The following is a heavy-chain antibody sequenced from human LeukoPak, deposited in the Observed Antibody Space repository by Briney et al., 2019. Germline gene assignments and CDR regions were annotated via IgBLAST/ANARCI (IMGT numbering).Heavy chain of an antibody. V-gene: IGHV3-74*01. Sequence: GGSLRLSCAASGFTVSSNYMSWVRQAPGKGLVWVSRIDTVGATTVYADSVKGRFTISRDNAKNTLYLQMNSLRAEDTAVYYCARDLGSPPRYFDSWGQGTLVTVSS. CDR2: IDTVGATT. D-gene: IGHD6-13*01. CDR1: GFTVSSNY. J-gene: IGHJ4*02. CDR3: ARDLGSPPRYFDS.